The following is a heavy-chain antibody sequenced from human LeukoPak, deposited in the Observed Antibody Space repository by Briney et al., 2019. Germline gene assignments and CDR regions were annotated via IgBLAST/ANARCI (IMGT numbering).Heavy chain of an antibody. CDR2: ITSKSAGGAT. CDR1: GFTFSNTW. V-gene: IGHV3-15*01. J-gene: IGHJ4*02. Sequence: SGGSLRLSCAASGFTFSNTWMTWVRHAPGKGLEWVGRITSKSAGGATEYAAPVKGRFIISRDDSKNTVYLQMNSLTTEDTAVYFCSTGPRGHWGQGTLLTVSS. CDR3: STGPRGH.